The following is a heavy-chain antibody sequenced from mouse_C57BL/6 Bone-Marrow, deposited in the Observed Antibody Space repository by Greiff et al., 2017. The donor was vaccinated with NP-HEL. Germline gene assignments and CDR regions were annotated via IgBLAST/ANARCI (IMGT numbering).Heavy chain of an antibody. J-gene: IGHJ2*01. Sequence: QVQLQQPGAELVQPGASVKLSCKASGYTFTSYWMHWVKQRPGRGLEWIGRIDPNSGGTKYNEKFKSKATLTVDKPSSTAYMHLSSLTSEDSAVYYCAREGITKVYWGQGTTLTVSS. CDR3: AREGITKVY. D-gene: IGHD1-1*01. CDR2: IDPNSGGT. V-gene: IGHV1-72*01. CDR1: GYTFTSYW.